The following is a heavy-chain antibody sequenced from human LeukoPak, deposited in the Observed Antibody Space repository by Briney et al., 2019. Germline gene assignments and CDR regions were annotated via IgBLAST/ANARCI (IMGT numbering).Heavy chain of an antibody. Sequence: ASVKVSCKASGYTFTGYYMHWVRQAPGQRLEWMGEIISTSTTTNNAQKFQGRVTITMDETTSTAYMELSSLKSEDTAVYYCARGGGARVFDVWGQGTMVTVSS. CDR2: IISTSTTT. J-gene: IGHJ3*01. D-gene: IGHD3-16*01. CDR3: ARGGGARVFDV. CDR1: GYTFTGYY. V-gene: IGHV1-46*01.